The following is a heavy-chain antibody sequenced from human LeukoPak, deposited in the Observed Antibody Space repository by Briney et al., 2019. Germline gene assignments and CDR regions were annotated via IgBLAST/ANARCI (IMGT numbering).Heavy chain of an antibody. CDR1: GFTFSSYG. J-gene: IGHJ3*02. Sequence: GGSLRLSCAASGFTFSSYGMHWVRQAPGKGLEWVSFIRYDGSNKYYADSVKGRFTISRDNSKNTLYPQMNSLRAEDTAVYYCAKLSNDAFDIWGQGTMVTVCS. CDR3: AKLSNDAFDI. V-gene: IGHV3-30*02. CDR2: IRYDGSNK.